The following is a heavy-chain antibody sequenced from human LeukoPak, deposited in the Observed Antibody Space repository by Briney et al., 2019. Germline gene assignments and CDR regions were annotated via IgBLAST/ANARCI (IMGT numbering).Heavy chain of an antibody. CDR2: MNSDGSAT. CDR3: AKGPNYFDS. Sequence: GGTLRLSCAASGFSFSNYWMHWVRQAPGKGLVWVTRMNSDGSATYYADSVQGRFTISRDNAKNTLYLQMNSLRAEDTAMYFCAKGPNYFDSWGQGTLVTVSS. V-gene: IGHV3-74*01. J-gene: IGHJ4*02. CDR1: GFSFSNYW.